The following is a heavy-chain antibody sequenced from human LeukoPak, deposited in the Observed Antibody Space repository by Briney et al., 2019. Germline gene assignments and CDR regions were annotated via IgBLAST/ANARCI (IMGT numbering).Heavy chain of an antibody. CDR3: AKSRGSSPAYYFDY. Sequence: GSLRLSCAASGFTFSSYAMSWVRQAPGKGLEWVSAISYNGGSTYYADSVKGRFTISRDNSKNTLYLQMNSLRAEDTAVYYCAKSRGSSPAYYFDYWGQGTLVTVSA. J-gene: IGHJ4*02. CDR1: GFTFSSYA. D-gene: IGHD3-10*01. CDR2: ISYNGGST. V-gene: IGHV3-23*01.